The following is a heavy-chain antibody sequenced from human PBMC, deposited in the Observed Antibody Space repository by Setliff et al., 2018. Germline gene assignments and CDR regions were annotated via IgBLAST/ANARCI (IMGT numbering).Heavy chain of an antibody. V-gene: IGHV4-4*08. CDR2: IYTSGST. J-gene: IGHJ4*02. D-gene: IGHD3-22*01. CDR3: ARGSYYYSSGYSPDFFDY. Sequence: SETLSLTCTVSGDSISSFYWSWIRQPPWKGLEWIGYIYTSGSTNYNPPLKSRFTLSLDTSKTQFSLKLSSVTATDTAVYYCARGSYYYSSGYSPDFFDYWGQGTLVTVSS. CDR1: GDSISSFY.